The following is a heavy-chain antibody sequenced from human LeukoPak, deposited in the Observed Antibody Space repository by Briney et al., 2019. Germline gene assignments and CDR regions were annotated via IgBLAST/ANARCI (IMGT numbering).Heavy chain of an antibody. CDR3: ARVAPEGFGELLGHFDY. D-gene: IGHD3-10*01. J-gene: IGHJ4*02. Sequence: SETLSLTCTVSGGSISSGGYYWSWIRQHPGKGLEWIGYIYYSGSTYYNPSLKSRVTISVDTSKNQFSLKLSSVTAADTAVYYCARVAPEGFGELLGHFDYWGQGTLVTVSS. CDR2: IYYSGST. V-gene: IGHV4-31*03. CDR1: GGSISSGGYY.